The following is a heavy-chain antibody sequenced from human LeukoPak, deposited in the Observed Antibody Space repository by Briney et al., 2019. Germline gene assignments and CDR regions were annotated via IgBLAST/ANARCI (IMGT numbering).Heavy chain of an antibody. CDR2: ISGSGGST. J-gene: IGHJ4*02. D-gene: IGHD3-10*01. Sequence: GGSLRLSCAASGFTFSSYAMSWVRQAPGKGLEWVSAISGSGGSTYYADSVKGRFTISRDNYKNTLYLQMNSLRAEDTAVYYCAKAVLWFGESYFDYWGQGTLVTVSS. CDR1: GFTFSSYA. V-gene: IGHV3-23*01. CDR3: AKAVLWFGESYFDY.